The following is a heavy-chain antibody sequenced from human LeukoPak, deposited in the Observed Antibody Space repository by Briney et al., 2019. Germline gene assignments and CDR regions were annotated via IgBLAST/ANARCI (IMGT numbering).Heavy chain of an antibody. J-gene: IGHJ3*02. CDR2: IYYSGST. V-gene: IGHV4-59*12. D-gene: IGHD1-1*01. Sequence: SETLSLTCTVSGGSISSYYWSWIRQPPGKGLEWIGYIYYSGSTNYNPSLKSRVTISVDTSKNQFSLKLSSVTAADTAVYYCARVRLGADAFDIWGQGTMVTVSS. CDR3: ARVRLGADAFDI. CDR1: GGSISSYY.